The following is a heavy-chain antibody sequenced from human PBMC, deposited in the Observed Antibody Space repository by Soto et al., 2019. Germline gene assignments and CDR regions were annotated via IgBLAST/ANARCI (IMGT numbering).Heavy chain of an antibody. CDR2: IYYSGST. CDR1: GGSISSGGYY. J-gene: IGHJ4*02. CDR3: ARECHSSGHLPRECFGY. D-gene: IGHD6-25*01. Sequence: SETLSLTCTVSGGSISSGGYYWSWIRQHPGKGLEWIGYIYYSGSTYYNPSLKSRVTISVDTSKNQFSLKLSSVTAADTAVYYCARECHSSGHLPRECFGYWGQGTLVTVSS. V-gene: IGHV4-31*03.